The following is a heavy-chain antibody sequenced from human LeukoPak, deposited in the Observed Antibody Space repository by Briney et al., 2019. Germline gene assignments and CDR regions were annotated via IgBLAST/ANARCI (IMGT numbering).Heavy chain of an antibody. CDR3: ARFVGSGWYGTLTHFDY. D-gene: IGHD6-19*01. Sequence: GASVKVSCKASGYTFTSYGISWVRQAPGQGLEWMGWISAYNGNTNYAQKLQGRVTMTTDTSTSTAYMELRSLRSDDTAVYYCARFVGSGWYGTLTHFDYWGQGTLVTVSS. V-gene: IGHV1-18*01. J-gene: IGHJ4*02. CDR1: GYTFTSYG. CDR2: ISAYNGNT.